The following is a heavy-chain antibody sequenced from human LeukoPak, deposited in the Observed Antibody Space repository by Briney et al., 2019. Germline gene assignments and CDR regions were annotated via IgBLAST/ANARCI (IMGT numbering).Heavy chain of an antibody. D-gene: IGHD3-9*01. J-gene: IGHJ4*02. Sequence: ASVKVSCKASGYTFTGYYMHWVRQAPGQGLEWMGWINPNSGGTNYAQKFQGRVTMTRDTSISTAYMELSRLRSDDTAVYYCARVRREGARYYDILTGYYNYFDYWGQGTLVTVSS. V-gene: IGHV1-2*02. CDR3: ARVRREGARYYDILTGYYNYFDY. CDR2: INPNSGGT. CDR1: GYTFTGYY.